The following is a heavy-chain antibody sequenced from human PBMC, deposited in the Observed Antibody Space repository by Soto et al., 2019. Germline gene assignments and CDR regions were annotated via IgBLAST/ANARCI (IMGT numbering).Heavy chain of an antibody. CDR3: ARRTTVTTSSDYYMDV. J-gene: IGHJ6*03. CDR1: GGSIGISSYY. CDR2: IYYSGST. V-gene: IGHV4-39*01. D-gene: IGHD4-17*01. Sequence: SDTLSLICTVSGGSIGISSYYWGGIRHPPGKGLEWIGSIYYSGSTYYNPSLKRRVTISVDTSKNQFSLKLSSVTAADTAVYYCARRTTVTTSSDYYMDVWGKGTTVTVSS.